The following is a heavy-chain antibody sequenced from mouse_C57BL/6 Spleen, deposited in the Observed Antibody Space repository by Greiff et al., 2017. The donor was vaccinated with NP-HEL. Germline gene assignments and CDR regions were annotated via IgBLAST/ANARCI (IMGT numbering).Heavy chain of an antibody. CDR2: ISSGGDYI. J-gene: IGHJ3*01. CDR1: GFTFSSYA. V-gene: IGHV5-9-1*02. CDR3: TRVGCYDGAWFAY. Sequence: EVQRVESGEGLVKPGGSLKLSCAASGFTFSSYAMSWVRQTPEKRLEWVAYISSGGDYIYYADPVKGRFTISRDKARNTLYLQMSSLKSEDTAMYYCTRVGCYDGAWFAYWGQGTLVTVSA. D-gene: IGHD2-12*01.